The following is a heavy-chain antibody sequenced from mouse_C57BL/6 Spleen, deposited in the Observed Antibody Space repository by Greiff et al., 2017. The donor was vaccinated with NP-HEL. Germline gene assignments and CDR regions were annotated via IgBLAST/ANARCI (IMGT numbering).Heavy chain of an antibody. Sequence: VQLQQSGAELVRPGASVKLSCKASGYTFTDYYINWVKQRPGQGLEWIARIYPGSGNTYYNEKFKGKATLTAEKSSSTAYMQLSSLTSEDSAVYFCARRGYYGRNYFDYWGQGTTLTVSS. CDR1: GYTFTDYY. V-gene: IGHV1-76*01. D-gene: IGHD1-1*01. CDR2: IYPGSGNT. J-gene: IGHJ2*01. CDR3: ARRGYYGRNYFDY.